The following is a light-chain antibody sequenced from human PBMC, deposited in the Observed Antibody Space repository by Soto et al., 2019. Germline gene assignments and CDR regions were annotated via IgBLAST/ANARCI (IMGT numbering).Light chain of an antibody. CDR3: QQANSFPLT. V-gene: IGKV1-39*01. CDR2: SAS. CDR1: RSINTY. Sequence: DIQMTQSPSSLSASVGDRVTITCRASRSINTYVNWYQQRPGKAPELLIYSASNLHTGVPSRFSGSGSGTDFTFTINNLLPEDFVIYYCQQANSFPLTFGGGTKVDIK. J-gene: IGKJ4*01.